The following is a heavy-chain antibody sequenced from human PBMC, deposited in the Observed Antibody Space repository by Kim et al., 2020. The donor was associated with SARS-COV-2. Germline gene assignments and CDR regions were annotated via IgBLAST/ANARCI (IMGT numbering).Heavy chain of an antibody. J-gene: IGHJ4*02. CDR1: GGSFSGYY. V-gene: IGHV4-34*01. D-gene: IGHD1-1*01. CDR2: INHSGST. Sequence: SETLSLTCAVYGGSFSGYYWSWIRQPPGKGLEWIGEINHSGSTNYNPSLKSRVTISVDTSKNQFSLKLSSVTAADTAVYYCARATGTTKEFDYWGQGTLVTVSS. CDR3: ARATGTTKEFDY.